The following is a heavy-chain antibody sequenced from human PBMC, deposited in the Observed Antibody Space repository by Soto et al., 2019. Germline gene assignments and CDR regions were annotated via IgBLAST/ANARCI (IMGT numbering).Heavy chain of an antibody. V-gene: IGHV3-30*19. CDR1: GFRFKSFV. Sequence: QVQLVESGGGVVQPGTSLRLSCAASGFRFKSFVMHWVRQAPGKALEWVAFTSYDGTNNDYGVSVKGRFTVSRDNSQNTLHLQMDFLRPEDTALYYCAGGGTKGGFDLWGQGALVSGSS. CDR2: TSYDGTNN. J-gene: IGHJ4*02. CDR3: AGGGTKGGFDL. D-gene: IGHD3-16*01.